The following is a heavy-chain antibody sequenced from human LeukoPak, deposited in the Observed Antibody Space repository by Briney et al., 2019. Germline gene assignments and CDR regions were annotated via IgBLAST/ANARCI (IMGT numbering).Heavy chain of an antibody. Sequence: KPSETLSLTCTVSGGSISSSGYYWGWIRQPPGKGLEWIGSIYYSGSTYYNPSLKSRVTISVDTSKNQFSLKLSSVTAADTAVYYCARQGYYYYYMDVWGKGTTVTVSS. J-gene: IGHJ6*03. CDR2: IYYSGST. CDR1: GGSISSSGYY. V-gene: IGHV4-39*01. CDR3: ARQGYYYYYMDV.